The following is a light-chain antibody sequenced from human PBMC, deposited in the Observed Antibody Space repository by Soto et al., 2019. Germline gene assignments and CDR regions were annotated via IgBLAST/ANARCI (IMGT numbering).Light chain of an antibody. CDR3: QQYGSSLLIT. J-gene: IGKJ5*01. V-gene: IGKV3-20*01. Sequence: EIVLTQSPGTLSLSPGERATLSCRASQSISRYLAWYQQKPGQAPRLLIYGASSRATGIPDRFSGSGSGTDFTLTISRLEPEDFAVYYCQQYGSSLLITFGQGTRLEIK. CDR2: GAS. CDR1: QSISRY.